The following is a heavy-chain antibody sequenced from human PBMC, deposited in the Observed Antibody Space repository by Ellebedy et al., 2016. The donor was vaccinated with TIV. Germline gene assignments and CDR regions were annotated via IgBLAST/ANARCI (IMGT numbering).Heavy chain of an antibody. J-gene: IGHJ3*02. D-gene: IGHD6-19*01. CDR3: ARSHAGGYSSGWSGAFDI. CDR1: GGSISSYY. V-gene: IGHV4-59*01. CDR2: IYYSGST. Sequence: SETLSLTCTVSGGSISSYYWSWIRQPPGKGLEWIGYIYYSGSTNYNPSLKSRVTISVDTSKNQFSLKLSSVTAADTAVYYCARSHAGGYSSGWSGAFDIWGQGTMVTVSS.